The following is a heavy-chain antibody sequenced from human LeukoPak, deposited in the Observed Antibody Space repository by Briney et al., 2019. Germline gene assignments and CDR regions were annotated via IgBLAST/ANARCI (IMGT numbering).Heavy chain of an antibody. V-gene: IGHV4-39*07. CDR3: ARDGEYCTNGVCYPAFDY. CDR1: GGPISSSSYY. J-gene: IGHJ4*02. CDR2: IYYSGST. D-gene: IGHD2-8*01. Sequence: SETLSLTCTVSGGPISSSSYYWGWIRQPPGKGLEWIGSIYYSGSTYYNPSLKSRVTISVDTSKNQFSLKLSSVTAADTAVYYCARDGEYCTNGVCYPAFDYWGQGTLVTVSS.